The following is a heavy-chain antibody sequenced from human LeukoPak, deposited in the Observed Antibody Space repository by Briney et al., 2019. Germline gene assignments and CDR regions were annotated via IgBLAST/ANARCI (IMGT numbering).Heavy chain of an antibody. CDR2: INPNSGGT. D-gene: IGHD2-15*01. CDR3: ARGPIVVVVAARSLFDY. V-gene: IGHV1-2*02. Sequence: ASVKVSCKASGYTFTGYYMHWVRQAPGQGLEWMGWINPNSGGTNYAQKFQGRVTMTRDTSISTAYMELSRLRSDDTAVYYCARGPIVVVVAARSLFDYWGQGTLVTVSS. CDR1: GYTFTGYY. J-gene: IGHJ4*02.